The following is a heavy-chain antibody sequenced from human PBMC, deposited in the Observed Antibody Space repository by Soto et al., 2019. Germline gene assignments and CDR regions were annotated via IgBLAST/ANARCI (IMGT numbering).Heavy chain of an antibody. J-gene: IGHJ5*02. D-gene: IGHD2-2*01. Sequence: ASVKVSFKASRSTFTGYSMHWGRQAPGQGLACMGWINPNSGGTNYAQEFQGRVTMTRDTSISTAHMELSRLRSDDTAVYYCARSPMGYCSSSTCQGTWFDPWGQGTLVTVSS. CDR3: ARSPMGYCSSSTCQGTWFDP. V-gene: IGHV1-2*02. CDR2: INPNSGGT. CDR1: RSTFTGYS.